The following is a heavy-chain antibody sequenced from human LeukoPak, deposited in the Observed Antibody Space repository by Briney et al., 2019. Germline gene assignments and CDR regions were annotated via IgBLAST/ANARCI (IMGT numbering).Heavy chain of an antibody. CDR2: MKQDGSER. CDR1: GFTFSYYW. J-gene: IGHJ6*02. CDR3: ARDSGFQYYSGMDV. V-gene: IGHV3-7*01. Sequence: GGSLRLSCAASGFTFSYYWMSWVRQAPGKGLEWVANMKQDGSERFYVDSVKGRFTTSRDNAKNSLFLEMNSLRAEDTAVYYCARDSGFQYYSGMDVWGQGTTVTVSS. D-gene: IGHD1-26*01.